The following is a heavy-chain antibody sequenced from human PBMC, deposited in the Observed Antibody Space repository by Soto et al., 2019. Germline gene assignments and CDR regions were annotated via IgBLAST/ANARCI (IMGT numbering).Heavy chain of an antibody. CDR3: ARGGGVGVAGSAAFDM. CDR1: GYPVTAYY. CDR2: INPATGAA. D-gene: IGHD6-19*01. J-gene: IGHJ3*02. Sequence: QLHLVQSGAVVKKPGASVTVSCSASGYPVTAYYMHWVRQAPGRGLEWMGGINPATGAAKYTQTFQGRVPMPRDTSTITVFMELSGLTSEDTAVFYCARGGGVGVAGSAAFDMWGQGTLVTVSS. V-gene: IGHV1-2*02.